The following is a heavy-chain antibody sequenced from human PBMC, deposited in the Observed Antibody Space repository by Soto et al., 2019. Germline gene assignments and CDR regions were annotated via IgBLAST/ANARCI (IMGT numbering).Heavy chain of an antibody. CDR3: ARGGGSGSYFPPYYYYYMDV. J-gene: IGHJ6*03. V-gene: IGHV4-4*02. Sequence: QVQLQESGPGLVKPSGTLSLTCAVSSGSISSSNWWSWVRQPPGKGLEWIGEIYHSGSTNYNPSPKRRVTISVDKSKNQFSLKLSSVTAADTAVYYCARGGGSGSYFPPYYYYYMDVWGKGTTVTVSS. CDR1: SGSISSSNW. CDR2: IYHSGST. D-gene: IGHD3-10*01.